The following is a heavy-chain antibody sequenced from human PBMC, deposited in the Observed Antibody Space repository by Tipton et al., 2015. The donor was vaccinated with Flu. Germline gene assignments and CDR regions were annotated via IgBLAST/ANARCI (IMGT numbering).Heavy chain of an antibody. CDR2: INQEGYQK. V-gene: IGHV3-7*01. CDR3: VRGSGRGVDY. J-gene: IGHJ4*02. Sequence: SLRLSCAASGLTFSIYWMSWVRQAPGKGLEWVANINQEGYQKYYVDSVKGRFTISRDNAKNSLYLQMNSLRVEDTAVYYCVRGSGRGVDYWGQGTLVNVSS. CDR1: GLTFSIYW.